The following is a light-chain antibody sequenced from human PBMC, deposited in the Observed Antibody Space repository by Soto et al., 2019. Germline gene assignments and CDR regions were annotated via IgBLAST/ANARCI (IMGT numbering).Light chain of an antibody. CDR1: QSISSY. Sequence: DIQMTQSPSSLSASVGDSVTITCRASQSISSYLNWYQQKPGKAPKLLIYAASSSQSGVPSRFSGSGSGTDFTLTISSLQPEDFATYYCQQGFSTPLTFGGGTKVEIK. J-gene: IGKJ4*01. V-gene: IGKV1-39*01. CDR3: QQGFSTPLT. CDR2: AAS.